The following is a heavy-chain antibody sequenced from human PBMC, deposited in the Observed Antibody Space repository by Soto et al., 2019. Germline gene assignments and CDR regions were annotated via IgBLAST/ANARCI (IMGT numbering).Heavy chain of an antibody. V-gene: IGHV3-30*03. D-gene: IGHD6-19*01. CDR1: GFTFSSYG. CDR3: VTDCSSGWTYFYDMDV. Sequence: QVQLVESGGGVVQPGRSLRLSCASSGFTFSSYGMHWVRQAPCNGLAWVAVISYDGRNKYYADAVKGRFTISRDNSKNTLYMHMSSLRDEDTAVYYCVTDCSSGWTYFYDMDVWGQGTTVTVSS. CDR2: ISYDGRNK. J-gene: IGHJ6*02.